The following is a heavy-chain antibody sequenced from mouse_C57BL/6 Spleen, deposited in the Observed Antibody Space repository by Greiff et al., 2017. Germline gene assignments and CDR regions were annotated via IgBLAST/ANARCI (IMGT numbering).Heavy chain of an antibody. CDR1: GYNFTGYY. J-gene: IGHJ1*03. CDR2: IDPADGET. Sequence: VQLQQSGAELVKPGASVKLSCKASGYNFTGYYMHWVKQRPVQGLEWIGKIDPADGETKYTQKFQGKATLTADKSSSTAYLQLSSLTSEDSAVYYCARSLHYYGSSYESIDVWGTGTSVTVSS. V-gene: IGHV14-2*02. D-gene: IGHD1-1*01. CDR3: ARSLHYYGSSYESIDV.